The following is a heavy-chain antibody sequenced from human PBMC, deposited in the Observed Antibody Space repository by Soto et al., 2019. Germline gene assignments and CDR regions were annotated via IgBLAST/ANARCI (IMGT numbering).Heavy chain of an antibody. D-gene: IGHD4-4*01. V-gene: IGHV3-33*01. Sequence: GGSLRLSCAASGFTFSSYGMHWVRQAPGKGLEWVAVIWYDGSNKYYADSVKGRFTISRDNSKNTLYLQMNSLRAEDTAVYYCASSSPSSVTTPGYWGQGTLVTVSS. CDR1: GFTFSSYG. J-gene: IGHJ4*02. CDR3: ASSSPSSVTTPGY. CDR2: IWYDGSNK.